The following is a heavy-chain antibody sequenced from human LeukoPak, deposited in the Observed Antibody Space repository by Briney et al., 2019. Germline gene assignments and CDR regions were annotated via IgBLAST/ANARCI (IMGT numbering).Heavy chain of an antibody. D-gene: IGHD6-19*01. CDR2: IYYSGST. V-gene: IGHV4-59*08. CDR1: GGSIISYY. CDR3: ARLGYSSGWPHYYYYGMDV. J-gene: IGHJ6*02. Sequence: SEPLSLTCTVSGGSIISYYWSWIRQPPGKGLEWIGYIYYSGSTNYNPSLKSRVTISVDTSKNQFSLKLSSVTAADTAVYYCARLGYSSGWPHYYYYGMDVWGQGTTVTVSS.